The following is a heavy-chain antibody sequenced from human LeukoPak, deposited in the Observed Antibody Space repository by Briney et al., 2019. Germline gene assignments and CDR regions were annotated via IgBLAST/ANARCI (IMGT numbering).Heavy chain of an antibody. V-gene: IGHV1-2*02. J-gene: IGHJ6*04. D-gene: IGHD3-3*01. Sequence: ASVKVSCKASGYTFTGYYVHWVRQAPGQGLEWMGWINPNSGGTNYAQKFQGRVTMTRDTSTSTAYMELSSLRSEDTAVYYCARTIFGVDTSHLLDVWGKGTTVTVSS. CDR1: GYTFTGYY. CDR3: ARTIFGVDTSHLLDV. CDR2: INPNSGGT.